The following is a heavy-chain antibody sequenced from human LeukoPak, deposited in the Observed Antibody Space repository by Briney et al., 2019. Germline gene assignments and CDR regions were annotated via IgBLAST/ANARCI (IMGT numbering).Heavy chain of an antibody. CDR2: TYNSGST. D-gene: IGHD6-19*01. CDR3: ARRRSSDWNSIFDY. J-gene: IGHJ4*02. CDR1: GGSISSYY. V-gene: IGHV4-59*08. Sequence: PSETLSLTCTVSGGSISSYYWSWIRQPPGKRLEWIGYTYNSGSTNYNPSLKSRVTISVDTSKNQISLKLSSVTAADTAVYYCARRRSSDWNSIFDYWGQGTLVTVSS.